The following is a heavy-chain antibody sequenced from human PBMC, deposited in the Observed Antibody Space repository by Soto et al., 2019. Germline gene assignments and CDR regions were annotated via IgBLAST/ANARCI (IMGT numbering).Heavy chain of an antibody. CDR3: ARESNAHFDY. CDR2: IAHDGSEK. D-gene: IGHD7-27*01. J-gene: IGHJ4*02. CDR1: GFTFSSYG. V-gene: IGHV3-7*01. Sequence: VGSLRLSCAASGFTFSSYGMHWVRQAPGRGLEWVATIAHDGSEKFYVDSVKGRFTISRDNTKNSLYLQMNGLRAEDTALYYCARESNAHFDYWGQGTMVTVSS.